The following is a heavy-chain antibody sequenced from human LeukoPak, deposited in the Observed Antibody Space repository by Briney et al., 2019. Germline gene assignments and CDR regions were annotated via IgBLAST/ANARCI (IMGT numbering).Heavy chain of an antibody. CDR1: GFTFSSYG. CDR2: IWYDGSNK. CDR3: ARGEQLGPSHYYGMDV. V-gene: IGHV3-33*01. D-gene: IGHD6-6*01. Sequence: PGGSLRLSCAASGFTFSSYGMLWVRQAPGKGLEWVAVIWYDGSNKYYGDCVKGRFTISRDNSKNTLYMKMKSLRAEDTAVYYCARGEQLGPSHYYGMDVWGQGTTVTVSS. J-gene: IGHJ6*02.